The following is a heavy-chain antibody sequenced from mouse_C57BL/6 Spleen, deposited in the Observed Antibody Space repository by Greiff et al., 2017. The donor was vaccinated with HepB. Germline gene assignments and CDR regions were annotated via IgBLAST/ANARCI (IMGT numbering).Heavy chain of an antibody. Sequence: QVQLQQPGAELVMPGASVKLSCKASGYTFTSYWMHWVKQRPGQGLEWIGEIDPSDSYTNYNQKFKGKSTLTVNKSTSAAYMQLSLLTADDAAFYCGAREGSTTMAYWGQGTLVTVSA. V-gene: IGHV1-69*01. J-gene: IGHJ3*01. CDR1: GYTFTSYW. CDR2: IDPSDSYT. CDR3: AREGSTTMAY. D-gene: IGHD1-1*01.